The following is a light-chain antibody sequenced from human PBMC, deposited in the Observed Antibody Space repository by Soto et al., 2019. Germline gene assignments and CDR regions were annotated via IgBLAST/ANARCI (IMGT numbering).Light chain of an antibody. CDR1: SSIIGAGYD. V-gene: IGLV1-40*01. CDR3: QSYDSSLSGYVV. J-gene: IGLJ2*01. Sequence: QSVLTQPPSVSGAPGQRVTISCTGSSSIIGAGYDVHWYQQLPGTAPKLLIYGNSNRPSGVPDRFSGSKSGTSASLAITGLQAEDEADYYCQSYDSSLSGYVVFGGGTKVTVL. CDR2: GNS.